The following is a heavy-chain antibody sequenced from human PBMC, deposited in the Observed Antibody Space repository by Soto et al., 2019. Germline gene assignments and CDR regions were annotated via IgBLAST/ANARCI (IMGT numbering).Heavy chain of an antibody. CDR3: ARIEYSSSSYTKTNWFDP. CDR1: GFTVSSNY. Sequence: PGGFLRLSCAASGFTVSSNYMSWVHQAPGKGLEWVSVIYSGGSTYYADSVKGRFTISRHNSKNTQYLQMNSLRAEDTAVYYCARIEYSSSSYTKTNWFDPWGQGTLVTVSS. V-gene: IGHV3-53*04. D-gene: IGHD6-6*01. CDR2: IYSGGST. J-gene: IGHJ5*02.